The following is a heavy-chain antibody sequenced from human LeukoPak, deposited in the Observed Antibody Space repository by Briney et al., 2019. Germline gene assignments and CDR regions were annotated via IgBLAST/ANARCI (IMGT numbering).Heavy chain of an antibody. J-gene: IGHJ4*02. Sequence: ASVKVSCKASGYTFTGYYMHWVRQAPGQGLEWMGWINPNSGGTNYAQKFQGRVTMTRDTSISTAYMELGRLRSDDTAVYYCARDRDYGDYVLGYWGQGTLVTVSS. V-gene: IGHV1-2*02. CDR2: INPNSGGT. CDR1: GYTFTGYY. D-gene: IGHD4-17*01. CDR3: ARDRDYGDYVLGY.